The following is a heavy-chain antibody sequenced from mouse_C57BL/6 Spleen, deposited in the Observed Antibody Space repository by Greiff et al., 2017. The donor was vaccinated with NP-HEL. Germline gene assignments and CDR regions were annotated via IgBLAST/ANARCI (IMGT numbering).Heavy chain of an antibody. V-gene: IGHV1-59*01. CDR2: IDPSDSYT. D-gene: IGHD2-5*01. CDR1: GYTFTSYW. CDR3: ARRRAYYSNYDWYFDV. Sequence: QVQLQQPGAELVRPGTSVKLSCKASGYTFTSYWMHWVKQRPGQGLEWIGVIDPSDSYTNYNQKFKGKATLTVDTSSSTAYMQLSSLTSEDSAVYYCARRRAYYSNYDWYFDVWGTGTTVTVSS. J-gene: IGHJ1*03.